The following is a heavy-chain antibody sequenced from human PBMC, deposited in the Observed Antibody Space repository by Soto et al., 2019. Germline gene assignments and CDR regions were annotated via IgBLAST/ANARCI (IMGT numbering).Heavy chain of an antibody. V-gene: IGHV3-11*01. CDR1: GFTFSDYY. CDR2: ISSSGSTI. D-gene: IGHD2-2*01. J-gene: IGHJ6*03. Sequence: QVQLVESGGGLVKPGGSLRLSCAASGFTFSDYYMSWIRQAPGKGLEWVSYISSSGSTIYYADSVKGRFTISRDNSKNSLYLQMNSLRAEDTAVYYCARGRPGLVYCSSNICYTIPHYIDVWGKGTKFTFSS. CDR3: ARGRPGLVYCSSNICYTIPHYIDV.